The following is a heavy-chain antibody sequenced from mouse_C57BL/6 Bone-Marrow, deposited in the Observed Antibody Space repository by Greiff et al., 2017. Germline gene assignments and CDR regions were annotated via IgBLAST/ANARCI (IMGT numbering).Heavy chain of an antibody. CDR3: ARGYDYDYAIDY. D-gene: IGHD2-4*01. Sequence: QLQESGPELVKPGASVKISCKASGYSFTDYNMNWVKQSNGKSLEWIGVINPNYGTTSYNQKFKGKATLTVDQSSSTAYMQHSSLTSEDSAVYYCARGYDYDYAIDYWGQGTSVTVTS. CDR2: INPNYGTT. CDR1: GYSFTDYN. V-gene: IGHV1-39*01. J-gene: IGHJ4*01.